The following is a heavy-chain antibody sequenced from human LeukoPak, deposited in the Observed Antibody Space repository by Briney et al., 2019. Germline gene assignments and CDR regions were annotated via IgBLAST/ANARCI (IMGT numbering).Heavy chain of an antibody. CDR3: ARYPWGVGGTH. Sequence: QPGGSLRLSCAASGHTVSSNYMSWVRQAPGKGLEWVSLIYSGGNTYYADSVKGRFTISRDNSKNTLFLQMNSLRAEDTAVYYCARYPWGVGGTHWGQGTLVTVSS. D-gene: IGHD1-26*01. CDR2: IYSGGNT. V-gene: IGHV3-53*01. CDR1: GHTVSSNY. J-gene: IGHJ4*02.